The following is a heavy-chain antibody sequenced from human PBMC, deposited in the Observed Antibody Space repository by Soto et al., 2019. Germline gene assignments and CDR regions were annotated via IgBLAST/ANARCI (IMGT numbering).Heavy chain of an antibody. CDR2: IYYSGTT. CDR1: GTSIDYC. V-gene: IGHV4-59*01. J-gene: IGHJ3*02. D-gene: IGHD3-16*02. CDR3: ERTRDGNNRQGFEI. Sequence: GTSIDYCGRCIIKNPGKGLEWIGSIYYSGTTNYNPSLKSRVTISVDTSKNQFSLKLSSVTAADTAVYYCERTRDGNNRQGFEILGQGTTDT.